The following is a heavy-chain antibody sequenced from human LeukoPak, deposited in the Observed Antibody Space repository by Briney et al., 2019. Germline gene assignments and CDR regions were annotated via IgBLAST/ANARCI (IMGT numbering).Heavy chain of an antibody. CDR2: INSDGSST. J-gene: IGHJ6*02. CDR1: GFTFSTYW. CDR3: ARSYGMDV. Sequence: GGSLRLSCAASGFTFSTYWMHWVRQAPGKGPVWVSRINSDGSSTTYADSMKGRFTISRDNAKSTLYLQMNSLRADDTAVYYCARSYGMDVWGQGTTVTVSS. V-gene: IGHV3-74*01.